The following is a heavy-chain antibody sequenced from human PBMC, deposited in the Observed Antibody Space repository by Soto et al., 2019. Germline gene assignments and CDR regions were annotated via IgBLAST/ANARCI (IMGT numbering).Heavy chain of an antibody. CDR3: ARGVVVVPANYGMDV. Sequence: PSETLSLTCTVSGGSISIADYYWSWIRQPPGKGLEWIGYIYYSGSTYYNPSLKSRVTISVDTSKNQFSLKLSSVTAADTAVYYCARGVVVVPANYGMDVWGQGTTVTVSS. D-gene: IGHD2-2*01. J-gene: IGHJ6*02. CDR1: GGSISIADYY. V-gene: IGHV4-30-4*01. CDR2: IYYSGST.